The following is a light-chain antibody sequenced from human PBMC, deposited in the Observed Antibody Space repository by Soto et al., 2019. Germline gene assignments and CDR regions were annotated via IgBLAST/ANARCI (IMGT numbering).Light chain of an antibody. Sequence: EIVMTQSPATLSVSPGERVTLSCRASQSVSSNLAWYQHKPGQAPRLLIYGASTRATGIPARFSGSGSGTEFTLTISSLQSEDFAVYYCQHYNNWPRTFGQGTKVEIK. CDR2: GAS. CDR1: QSVSSN. V-gene: IGKV3-15*01. CDR3: QHYNNWPRT. J-gene: IGKJ1*01.